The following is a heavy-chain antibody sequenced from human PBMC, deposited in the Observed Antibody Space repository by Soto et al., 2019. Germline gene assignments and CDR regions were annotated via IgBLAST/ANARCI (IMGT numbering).Heavy chain of an antibody. Sequence: TLSLTCTVSGGSISSGGYYWSWIRQHPGEGLEWIGYIYYSGSTYYNPSLKSRVTISVDTSKNQFSLKLSSVTAADTAVYYCARTRIAAADINWFDPWGQGTLVTSPQ. D-gene: IGHD6-13*01. CDR3: ARTRIAAADINWFDP. CDR1: GGSISSGGYY. V-gene: IGHV4-31*02. J-gene: IGHJ5*02. CDR2: IYYSGST.